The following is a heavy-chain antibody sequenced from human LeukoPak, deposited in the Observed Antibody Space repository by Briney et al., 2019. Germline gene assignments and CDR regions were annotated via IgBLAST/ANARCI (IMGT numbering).Heavy chain of an antibody. CDR2: VYHTGNT. Sequence: SETLSLTCTVYGGSFSGYYWALIRQPPGKGLEWIGTVYHTGNTYYNPSLDSRVTISVDTSKNEFSLNLKPVTVADTAVYYCARAGWIITSGIDYWGQGALVTVSS. V-gene: IGHV4-34*11. CDR3: ARAGWIITSGIDY. D-gene: IGHD3-10*01. CDR1: GGSFSGYY. J-gene: IGHJ4*02.